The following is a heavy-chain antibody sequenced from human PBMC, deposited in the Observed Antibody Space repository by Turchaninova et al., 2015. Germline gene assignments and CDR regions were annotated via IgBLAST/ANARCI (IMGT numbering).Heavy chain of an antibody. Sequence: QVQLQESGPGLVKPSETLSLTCAVSGYSINSAYYWVWIRQPPGEWLEWLTTLYPGGTTYFNPSLRSRLPISGDTSKNQFSLGVTSVTAADTAVYYCARYSGPCGATACYFDYWGQGALVTVSS. CDR2: LYPGGTT. V-gene: IGHV4-38-2*01. J-gene: IGHJ4*02. CDR1: GYSINSAYY. D-gene: IGHD2-21*01. CDR3: ARYSGPCGATACYFDY.